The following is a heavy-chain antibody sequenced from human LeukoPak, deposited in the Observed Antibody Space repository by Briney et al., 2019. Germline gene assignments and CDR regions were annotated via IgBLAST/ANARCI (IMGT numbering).Heavy chain of an antibody. CDR1: GFTSSSYA. CDR2: VYSDGKT. D-gene: IGHD1-26*01. J-gene: IGHJ4*02. Sequence: GGSLRLSCAASGFTSSSYAMSWVRQAPGKGLEWVSVVYSDGKTCYADAVKGRFTISKDNSRNTLYLQMNSLRAEDTAVYYCEGWERPFDYWGQGTLVTVSS. CDR3: EGWERPFDY. V-gene: IGHV3-53*01.